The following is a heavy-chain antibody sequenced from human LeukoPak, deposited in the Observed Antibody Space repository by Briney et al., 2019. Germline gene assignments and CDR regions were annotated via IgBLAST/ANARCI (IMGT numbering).Heavy chain of an antibody. D-gene: IGHD1-26*01. Sequence: SQTLSLTCAISGGSISSSNSYWDCIRQPPGKGLDWFGYVHYTGSTHYNPALKRRLTISVNTSKNQFSLKLSSVTAADTADYYCASGIHSGSYSYFDYWGQGTLVTVSS. CDR2: VHYTGST. CDR1: GGSISSSNSY. CDR3: ASGIHSGSYSYFDY. V-gene: IGHV4-39*01. J-gene: IGHJ4*02.